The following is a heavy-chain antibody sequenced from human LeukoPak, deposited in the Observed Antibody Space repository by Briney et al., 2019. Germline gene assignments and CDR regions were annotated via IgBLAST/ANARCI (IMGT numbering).Heavy chain of an antibody. J-gene: IGHJ5*02. CDR1: GFSLSTSGVG. V-gene: IGHV2-5*02. Sequence: SGPTLVNPTQTLTLTCSFSGFSLSTSGVGVGWIRQPPGKALEWLALIYWDDDKRYSPSLKSRLTITKDTSKSQVVLTMTNMDPGDTATYYCAHSRVVPAVNTWFDPWGQGTLVTVSS. CDR3: AHSRVVPAVNTWFDP. CDR2: IYWDDDK. D-gene: IGHD2-2*01.